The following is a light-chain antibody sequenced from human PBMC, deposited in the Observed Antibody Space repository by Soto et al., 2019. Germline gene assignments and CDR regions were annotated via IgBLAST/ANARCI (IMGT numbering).Light chain of an antibody. J-gene: IGLJ3*02. CDR1: SSNIGSHT. CDR2: SND. V-gene: IGLV1-44*01. Sequence: QSVLTQPPSASATPGQRVAISCSGSSSNIGSHTVNWYHQLPGTAPKLLLYSNDQRPSGVPGRFSGSKSGTSASLAISGLQSEDEGEYYCGTWEDSLNGPVFGGGTKLTVL. CDR3: GTWEDSLNGPV.